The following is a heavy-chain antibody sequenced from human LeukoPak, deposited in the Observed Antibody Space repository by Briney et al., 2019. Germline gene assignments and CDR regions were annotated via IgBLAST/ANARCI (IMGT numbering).Heavy chain of an antibody. CDR1: GGSFSGYY. Sequence: PSETLSLTCAVYGGSFSGYYWNWIRQPPGKGLEWIGEINHSGSTNYNPSLKSRVTISVDTSKNQFSLKLSSVTAADTAVYYCARRSGYTSFDYWGQGTLVTVSS. D-gene: IGHD3-3*01. CDR2: INHSGST. V-gene: IGHV4-34*01. CDR3: ARRSGYTSFDY. J-gene: IGHJ4*02.